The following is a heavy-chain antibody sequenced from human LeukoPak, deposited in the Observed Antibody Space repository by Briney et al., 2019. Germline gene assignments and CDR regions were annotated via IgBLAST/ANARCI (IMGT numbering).Heavy chain of an antibody. V-gene: IGHV3-74*01. CDR3: ARNHYYYYMDV. CDR1: GFIFSSYW. J-gene: IGHJ6*03. Sequence: GGSLRLSCAASGFIFSSYWMHWVRQAPGKGLVWVSRINTDGSSTSYADSMKGRFTISRDNAKNTLYLQMNSLRAEDTAVYYCARNHYYYYMDVWGKGTTVTVSS. CDR2: INTDGSST.